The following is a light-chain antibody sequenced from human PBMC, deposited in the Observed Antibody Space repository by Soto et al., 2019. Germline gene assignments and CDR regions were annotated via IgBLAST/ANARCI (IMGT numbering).Light chain of an antibody. CDR3: QQYNSYSRT. J-gene: IGKJ1*01. CDR1: QSISSW. V-gene: IGKV1-5*01. Sequence: DIQMTQSPSTLSASVGDRVTITCRASQSISSWLAWYQQKPGKAPNLLIYAGSSLESGVPSRFSGSGSGTAFTLTISSLQPDDFATYYCQQYNSYSRTFGQGTKVEIK. CDR2: AGS.